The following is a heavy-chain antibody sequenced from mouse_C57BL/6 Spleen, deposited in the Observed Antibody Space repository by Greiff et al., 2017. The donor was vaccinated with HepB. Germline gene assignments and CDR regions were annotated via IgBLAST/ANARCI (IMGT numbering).Heavy chain of an antibody. V-gene: IGHV1-81*01. CDR2: IYPRSGNT. D-gene: IGHD2-2*01. CDR1: GYTFTSYG. J-gene: IGHJ3*01. CDR3: AREGYGYDDAGDWFAY. Sequence: QVHVKQSGAELARPGASVKLSCKASGYTFTSYGISWVKQRTGQGLEWIGEIYPRSGNTYYNEKFKGKATLTADKSSSTAYMELRSLTSEDSAVYFCAREGYGYDDAGDWFAYWGQGTLVTVSA.